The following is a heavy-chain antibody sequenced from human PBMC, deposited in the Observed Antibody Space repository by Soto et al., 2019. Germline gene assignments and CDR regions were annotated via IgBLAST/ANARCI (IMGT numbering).Heavy chain of an antibody. CDR2: MNPNSGNT. J-gene: IGHJ6*02. CDR1: GYTFSSHD. CDR3: ATYVRSYYNGMDV. D-gene: IGHD3-16*01. V-gene: IGHV1-8*01. Sequence: QVQLVQSGAEVKKPGASVKVSCKASGYTFSSHDINWVRQATGQRLEWMGWMNPNSGNTGYAQKFQGRVTMTRNNSISTAYMELSSLRSEDMAVYYCATYVRSYYNGMDVWGQGTTVTVSS.